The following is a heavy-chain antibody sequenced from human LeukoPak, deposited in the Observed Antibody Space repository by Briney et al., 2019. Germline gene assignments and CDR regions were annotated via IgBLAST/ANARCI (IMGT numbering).Heavy chain of an antibody. CDR3: ARGTVHGSYYAEYWYFDL. V-gene: IGHV3-66*01. CDR2: IYSVGRT. D-gene: IGHD1-26*01. Sequence: GGSLRLSCAASGFTVSINYMGCVRQAPRKGLEWVSVIYSVGRTYYADSAKGRVTISRDYSKNTLYLQMNSLRAEDTAVYYCARGTVHGSYYAEYWYFDLWGRGTLVTVSS. J-gene: IGHJ2*01. CDR1: GFTVSINY.